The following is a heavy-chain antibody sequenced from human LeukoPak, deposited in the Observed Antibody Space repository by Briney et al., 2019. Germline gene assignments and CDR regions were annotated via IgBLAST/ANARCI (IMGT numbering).Heavy chain of an antibody. CDR1: GFTFSSYA. J-gene: IGHJ4*02. CDR2: IYRGGNT. D-gene: IGHD2-2*01. CDR3: ARELGYCSRTDCPFGY. V-gene: IGHV3-66*01. Sequence: GGSLRLSCAASGFTFSSYAMTWVRLAPGKGLEWVSVIYRGGNTYYADSVKGRFTISRDNSKNTLYLQMDSLRAEDTAVYYCARELGYCSRTDCPFGYWGQGTLVTVSS.